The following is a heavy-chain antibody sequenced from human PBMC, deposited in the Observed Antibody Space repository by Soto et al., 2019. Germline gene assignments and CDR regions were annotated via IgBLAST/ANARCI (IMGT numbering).Heavy chain of an antibody. CDR3: VTDGSTGWHFDS. J-gene: IGHJ4*02. Sequence: GGSLRLSCEASGFTLSSYWMSWIRQAPGKGLEWVANTRQDGGQSYLVDSVQGRFTISRDNAKNSVYLQMNSLRAEDTAVYYCVTDGSTGWHFDSWGQGTLVTVSS. CDR2: TRQDGGQS. V-gene: IGHV3-7*01. D-gene: IGHD6-19*01. CDR1: GFTLSSYW.